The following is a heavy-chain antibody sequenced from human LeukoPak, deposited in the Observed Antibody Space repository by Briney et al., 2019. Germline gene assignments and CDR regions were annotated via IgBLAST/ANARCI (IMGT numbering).Heavy chain of an antibody. CDR3: ARAARYYYDSSGYYYH. V-gene: IGHV1-18*01. J-gene: IGHJ4*02. Sequence: GASVKVSCKASGYTFTGYGISWVRPAPGQGLEWMGWISAYNGNTNYAQKLQGRVTLTTDTSTSTAYMEMRSLRSDDTAVYYCARAARYYYDSSGYYYHWGQGTLVTVSS. D-gene: IGHD3-22*01. CDR2: ISAYNGNT. CDR1: GYTFTGYG.